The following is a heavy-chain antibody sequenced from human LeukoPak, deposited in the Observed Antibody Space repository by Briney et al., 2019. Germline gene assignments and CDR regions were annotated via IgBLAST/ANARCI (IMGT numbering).Heavy chain of an antibody. CDR2: IYYSGST. J-gene: IGHJ6*03. CDR1: DGSMSTYY. CDR3: AREMVGVVEYYYYYYMDV. V-gene: IGHV4-59*12. Sequence: SETLSLTCTVSDGSMSTYYWSWIRQPPGKGLEWIGYIYYSGSTNYNPSLKSRVTISVDTSKNQFSLKLSSVTAADTAVYYCAREMVGVVEYYYYYYMDVWGKGTTVTVSS. D-gene: IGHD3-3*01.